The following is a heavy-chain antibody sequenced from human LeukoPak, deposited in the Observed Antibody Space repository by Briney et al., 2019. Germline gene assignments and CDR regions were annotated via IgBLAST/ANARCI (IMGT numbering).Heavy chain of an antibody. V-gene: IGHV3-30-3*01. J-gene: IGHJ4*02. CDR1: GFTFSSYA. Sequence: GGSLRLSCAASGFTFSSYAMHWVRQAPGKGLEWVAVISYGGSNKYYADSVKGRFTISRDNSKNTLYLQMNSLRAEDTAVYYCAIPPDYYDSSGYWGPFDYWGQGTLVTVSS. CDR3: AIPPDYYDSSGYWGPFDY. D-gene: IGHD3-22*01. CDR2: ISYGGSNK.